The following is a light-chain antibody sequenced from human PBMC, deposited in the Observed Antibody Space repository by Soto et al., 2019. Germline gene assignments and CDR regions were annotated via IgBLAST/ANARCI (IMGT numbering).Light chain of an antibody. CDR1: QSVSSY. Sequence: EIVLTQSPATLSLSPGDRAPLXCRASQSVSSYLAWYQQKPGQAPRLLIYDASNRATGIPARFSGSGSGTDFTLTISSLEPEDFAVYYCQQRSNWWTFGQGTKVDIK. V-gene: IGKV3-11*01. J-gene: IGKJ1*01. CDR2: DAS. CDR3: QQRSNWWT.